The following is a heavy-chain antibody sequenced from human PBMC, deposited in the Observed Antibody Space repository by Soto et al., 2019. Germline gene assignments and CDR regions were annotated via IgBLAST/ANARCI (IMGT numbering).Heavy chain of an antibody. Sequence: PGGSLRLSCAASGFTFSSYGMSWVRQAPGRGLEFISALSDSGGNTYYADSVKGRFTISRDNSKDTLYLQMNNLRVEDTALYYCAKEMRAGKPFDYWGQGTPVTVSS. CDR3: AKEMRAGKPFDY. CDR1: GFTFSSYG. J-gene: IGHJ4*02. D-gene: IGHD6-13*01. CDR2: LSDSGGNT. V-gene: IGHV3-23*01.